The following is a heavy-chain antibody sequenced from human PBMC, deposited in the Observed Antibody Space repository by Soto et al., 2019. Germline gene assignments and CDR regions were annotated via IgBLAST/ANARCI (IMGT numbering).Heavy chain of an antibody. CDR2: ISGSGGRA. J-gene: IGHJ3*02. Sequence: GGSLRLSCVASGFPFSSYAMSWVRQTPGKGLEWVSGISGSGGRAYYADSVKGRFTISRDNSNNTLSLQMHILRVEDTAVYFCAKGGYYSLFDIWGQGTMVTVSS. V-gene: IGHV3-23*01. CDR1: GFPFSSYA. D-gene: IGHD3-16*01. CDR3: AKGGYYSLFDI.